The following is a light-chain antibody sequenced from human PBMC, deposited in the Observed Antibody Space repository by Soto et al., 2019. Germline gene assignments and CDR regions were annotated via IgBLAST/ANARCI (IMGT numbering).Light chain of an antibody. V-gene: IGKV3-20*01. CDR1: QSVSSSY. CDR3: QQYGSSPQLT. J-gene: IGKJ4*01. CDR2: GAS. Sequence: EIVLTQSPGTLSLSPGERATLSCRASQSVSSSYLAWYQQKPGPAPRLLIYGASSRATGTPDRFSGSGSGTDFTLTISRLEPEDFGVYYCQQYGSSPQLTFGGGTKVEIK.